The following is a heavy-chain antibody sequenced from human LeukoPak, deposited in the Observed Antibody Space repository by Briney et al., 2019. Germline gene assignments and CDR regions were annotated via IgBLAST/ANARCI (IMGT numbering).Heavy chain of an antibody. Sequence: PGGSLRLSCAASGFTFSSYGMHWVRQAPGKGLEWVAVISYDGSNKYYADSVKGRFTISRDNSKNTLYLQMNSLRAEDTAVYYCAKEANRGVFDYWGQGTLVTVSS. J-gene: IGHJ4*02. CDR2: ISYDGSNK. CDR3: AKEANRGVFDY. D-gene: IGHD7-27*01. V-gene: IGHV3-30*18. CDR1: GFTFSSYG.